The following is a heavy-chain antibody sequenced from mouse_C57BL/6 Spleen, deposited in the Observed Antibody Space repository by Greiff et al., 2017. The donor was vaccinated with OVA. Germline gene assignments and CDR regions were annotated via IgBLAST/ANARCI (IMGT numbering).Heavy chain of an antibody. CDR1: GYAFSSYW. D-gene: IGHD3-3*01. CDR2: IYPGDGDT. Sequence: VQLQESGAELVKPGASVKISCKASGYAFSSYWMNWVKQRPGKGLEWIGQIYPGDGDTNYNGKFKGKATLTADKSSSTAYMQLSSLTSKDSAVYFCARWGTLYYFDYWGQGTTLTVSS. V-gene: IGHV1-80*01. CDR3: ARWGTLYYFDY. J-gene: IGHJ2*01.